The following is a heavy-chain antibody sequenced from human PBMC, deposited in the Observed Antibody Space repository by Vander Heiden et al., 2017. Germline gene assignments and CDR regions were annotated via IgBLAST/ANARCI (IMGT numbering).Heavy chain of an antibody. Sequence: EVQLVESGGGLVQPGGSLRVSCEASGFNFRYYAMTWVRQGPGKGLEWVSTISGSGNDADYAGSVKGRFIISRDNSKNTLYLQMNSLRAGDTALYYCAKEGLWYGGNWFDPWGQGTLVTVSS. V-gene: IGHV3-23*04. J-gene: IGHJ5*01. D-gene: IGHD3-10*01. CDR3: AKEGLWYGGNWFDP. CDR1: GFNFRYYA. CDR2: ISGSGNDA.